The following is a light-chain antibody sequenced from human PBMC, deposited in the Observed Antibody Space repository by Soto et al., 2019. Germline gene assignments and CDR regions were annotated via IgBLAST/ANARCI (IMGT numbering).Light chain of an antibody. V-gene: IGLV1-36*01. Sequence: QSVLTQPPSVSAAPRQRVSISCSGSSSNIGNNAVNWYQQLPGEAPKLLMHYDDRVPSGVSDRFSGSTSGTSASLTISGLQAEDEADYYCAAWDDSLVGPVFGGGTKVTVL. CDR1: SSNIGNNA. CDR3: AAWDDSLVGPV. CDR2: YDD. J-gene: IGLJ3*02.